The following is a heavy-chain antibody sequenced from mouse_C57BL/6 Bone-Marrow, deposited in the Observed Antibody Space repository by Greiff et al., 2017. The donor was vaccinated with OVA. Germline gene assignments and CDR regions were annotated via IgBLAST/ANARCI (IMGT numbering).Heavy chain of an antibody. J-gene: IGHJ4*01. Sequence: EVKVVESGGGLVKPGGSLKLSCAASGFTFSSYAMSWVRQTPEKRLEWVATISDGGSYTYYPDNVKGRFTISRDNAKNNLYLQMSHLKSEDTAMYYCASGGTGYAIDYWGQGTSVTVSS. V-gene: IGHV5-4*03. CDR1: GFTFSSYA. D-gene: IGHD3-3*01. CDR3: ASGGTGYAIDY. CDR2: ISDGGSYT.